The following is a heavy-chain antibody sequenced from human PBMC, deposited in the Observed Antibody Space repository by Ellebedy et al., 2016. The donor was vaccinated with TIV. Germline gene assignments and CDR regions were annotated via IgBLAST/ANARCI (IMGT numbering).Heavy chain of an antibody. CDR3: GKPLSTSGSYNGP. J-gene: IGHJ5*02. V-gene: IGHV3-49*03. Sequence: GYYWSWIRHAPGKGLEWVSFIRSEAYSGTTEYAASVKGRFTISRDDSRNIAYLQMNSLKIDDTAVYYCGKPLSTSGSYNGPWGQGTLVTVSS. CDR2: IRSEAYSGTT. CDR1: GYY. D-gene: IGHD1-26*01.